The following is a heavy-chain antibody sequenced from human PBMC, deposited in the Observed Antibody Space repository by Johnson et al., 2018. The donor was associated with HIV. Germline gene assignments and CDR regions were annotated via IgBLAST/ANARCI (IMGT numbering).Heavy chain of an antibody. CDR2: ISWDGNST. D-gene: IGHD6-19*01. CDR1: GFTFDDYA. J-gene: IGHJ3*02. Sequence: VQLVESGGGVVQPGGSLRLSCAVSGFTFDDYAMQWVRQAPGKGLEWVSLISWDGNSTYYADSVKGRFTISRENSENSLYLQLNSLRAEDTALYYCAKDMGYSSFGYGFDIWGQGTMVTVSS. CDR3: AKDMGYSSFGYGFDI. V-gene: IGHV3-43D*03.